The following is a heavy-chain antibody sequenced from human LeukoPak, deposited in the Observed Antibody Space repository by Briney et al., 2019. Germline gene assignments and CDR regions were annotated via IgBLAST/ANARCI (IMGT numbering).Heavy chain of an antibody. CDR1: GFTFSSYA. CDR2: IAYDGSNK. J-gene: IGHJ4*02. Sequence: QTGGSLRLSCAASGFTFSSYAMHWVRQAPGKGLEWVAVIAYDGSNKYYADSVKGRFTISRDNSKNTLYLQMNSLRAEDTAVYYCARAFNSRYYFAYWGQGTLVTVSS. CDR3: ARAFNSRYYFAY. D-gene: IGHD4-23*01. V-gene: IGHV3-30-3*01.